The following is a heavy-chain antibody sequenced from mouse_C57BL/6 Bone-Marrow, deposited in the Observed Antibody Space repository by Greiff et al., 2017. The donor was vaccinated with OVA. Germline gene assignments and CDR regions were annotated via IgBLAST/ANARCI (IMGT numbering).Heavy chain of an antibody. CDR3: ARMALPGAYYFDY. J-gene: IGHJ2*01. V-gene: IGHV5-17*01. D-gene: IGHD4-1*01. CDR1: GFTFSDYG. Sequence: EVHLVESGGGLVKPGGSLKLSCAASGFTFSDYGMHWVRQAPEKGLEWVAYISSGSSTIYYADTVKGRFTISRDNAKNTLFLQMTSLRSEDTAMYYCARMALPGAYYFDYWGQGTTLTVSA. CDR2: ISSGSSTI.